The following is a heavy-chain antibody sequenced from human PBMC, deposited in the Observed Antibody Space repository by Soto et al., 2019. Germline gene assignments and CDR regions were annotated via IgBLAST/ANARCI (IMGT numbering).Heavy chain of an antibody. CDR1: GGTFSNYT. V-gene: IGHV1-69*01. CDR2: IIPVFGTT. J-gene: IGHJ6*02. D-gene: IGHD2-2*01. Sequence: QVQLVQSGAEVKKPGSSVKVFCKASGGTFSNYTISWVRQAPGQGLEWMGGIIPVFGTTDYEQKFQGRVTITADGSTSTAYMKLSSLRSADTAVYYGARSSSYIVVRKPTGNQDYYGMDVWGQGTTVTVTS. CDR3: ARSSSYIVVRKPTGNQDYYGMDV.